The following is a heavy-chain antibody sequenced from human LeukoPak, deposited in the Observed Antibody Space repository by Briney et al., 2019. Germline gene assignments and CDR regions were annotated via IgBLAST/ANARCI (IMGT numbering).Heavy chain of an antibody. J-gene: IGHJ6*03. Sequence: SETLSLTCAVYGGSFSGYYWSWIRQPPGKGLEWIGEINHSGSTNYNPSLKSRVTISVDTSKNQFSLKLTSVTAADTAVYYCARGQRLWGTYYYYMDVWDKGTTVTVSS. D-gene: IGHD7-27*01. CDR2: INHSGST. CDR1: GGSFSGYY. V-gene: IGHV4-34*01. CDR3: ARGQRLWGTYYYYMDV.